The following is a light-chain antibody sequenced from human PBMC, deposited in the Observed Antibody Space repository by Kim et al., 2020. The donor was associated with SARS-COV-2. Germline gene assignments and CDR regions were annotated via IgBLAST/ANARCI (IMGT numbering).Light chain of an antibody. CDR2: KTS. V-gene: IGKV1-5*03. Sequence: AYVGDTVSITCRASQNVNIWLAWYQQKPGQVPKLLIHKTSGLQSGVPSRFSGGGSGTDFTLTISSLQPDDFATYYCQQYHTHSTFGQGTKVDIK. CDR3: QQYHTHST. J-gene: IGKJ1*01. CDR1: QNVNIW.